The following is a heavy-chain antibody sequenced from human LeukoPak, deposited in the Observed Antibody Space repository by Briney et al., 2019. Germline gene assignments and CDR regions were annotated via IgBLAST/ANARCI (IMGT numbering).Heavy chain of an antibody. V-gene: IGHV1-8*01. CDR1: GYTFTSYD. CDR3: ARSAKYYYYYYMDV. CDR2: MNPNSGNT. Sequence: EASVKVSCKASGYTFTSYDINWVRQATGQGLEWMGWMNPNSGNTGYAQKFQDRVTMTRNTSISTAYMELSSLRSEDTAVYYCARSAKYYYYYYMDVWGKGTTVTVSS. J-gene: IGHJ6*03.